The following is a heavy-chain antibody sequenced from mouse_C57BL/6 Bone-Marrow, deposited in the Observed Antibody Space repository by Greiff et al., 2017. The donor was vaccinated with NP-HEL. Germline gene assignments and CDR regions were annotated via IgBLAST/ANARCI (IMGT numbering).Heavy chain of an antibody. V-gene: IGHV1-50*01. CDR1: GYTFTSYW. CDR3: ARPPYYYGSDY. Sequence: VQLQQPGAELVKPGASVKLSCKASGYTFTSYWMQWVKQRPGQGLEWIGEIDPSDSYTNYNQKCKGKATLTVDTSSSTAYMQLSSLTSEDSAVYYCARPPYYYGSDYWGQGTTLTVSS. J-gene: IGHJ2*01. D-gene: IGHD1-1*01. CDR2: IDPSDSYT.